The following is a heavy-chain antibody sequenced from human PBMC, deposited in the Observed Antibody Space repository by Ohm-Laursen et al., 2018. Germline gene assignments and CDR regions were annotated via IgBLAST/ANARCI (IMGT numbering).Heavy chain of an antibody. J-gene: IGHJ6*02. D-gene: IGHD6-19*01. V-gene: IGHV4-34*01. CDR3: ARGSGFFKLDV. CDR2: INQSGST. Sequence: SETLSLTCEVSGASISSHFWNWIRQPPGKGLEWIGEINQSGSTKYNPSLKRRVTLSADSSNSQFSLRLTSVTAADTATYYCARGSGFFKLDVWGQGTTVTVSS. CDR1: GASISSHF.